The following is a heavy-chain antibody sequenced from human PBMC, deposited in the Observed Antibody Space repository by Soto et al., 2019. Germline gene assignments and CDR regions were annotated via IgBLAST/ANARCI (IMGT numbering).Heavy chain of an antibody. CDR3: ARDPDLIEAAGNYFDY. CDR1: GFTFSSYG. CDR2: VSFDGVNK. V-gene: IGHV3-30*03. J-gene: IGHJ4*02. Sequence: HPGGSLRLSCAASGFTFSSYGMHWVRQAPGKGLEWVAVVSFDGVNKHYRDSVKGRFTISRDIAKNMLYLQMTSLRLEDTALYYCARDPDLIEAAGNYFDYWGQGTLVTVSS. D-gene: IGHD6-13*01.